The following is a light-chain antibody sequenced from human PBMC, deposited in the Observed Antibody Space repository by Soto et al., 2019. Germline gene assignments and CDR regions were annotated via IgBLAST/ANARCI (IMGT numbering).Light chain of an antibody. Sequence: SYELTQPPSVSVAPGQTARITCGGNNIGSKSVNWYQQKPGQAPVLVVYADYDRPSGIPERFSGYNSGNTATLTISRVEAGDEADYYCQVWDSSSDHYVFGSRTKVTVL. V-gene: IGLV3-21*02. CDR1: NIGSKS. J-gene: IGLJ1*01. CDR2: ADY. CDR3: QVWDSSSDHYV.